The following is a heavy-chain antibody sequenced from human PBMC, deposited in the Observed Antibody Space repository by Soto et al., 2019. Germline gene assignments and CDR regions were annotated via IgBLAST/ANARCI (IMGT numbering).Heavy chain of an antibody. CDR2: ISAYNGNT. J-gene: IGHJ4*02. CDR1: GYTFTSYG. Sequence: ASVKVSCKASGYTFTSYGISWVRQAPGQGLEWMGWISAYNGNTNYAQKLQGRVIMTTDTSTSTAYMELRSLRSDDTAVYYCARPSPTCSSTSCYTSIDYWGQGTLVTVSS. CDR3: ARPSPTCSSTSCYTSIDY. D-gene: IGHD2-2*02. V-gene: IGHV1-18*01.